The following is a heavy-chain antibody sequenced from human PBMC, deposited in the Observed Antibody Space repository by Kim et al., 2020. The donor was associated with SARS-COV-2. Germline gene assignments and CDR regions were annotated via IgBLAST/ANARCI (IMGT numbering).Heavy chain of an antibody. D-gene: IGHD1-1*01. Sequence: GGSLRLSCAASGFTFTNNWMSWVRQAPGKGLEWVAKINEDGSETYYVNSVEARFTISRDNAKNSLYLQMDSLRVEDTATYYCARDRRYSLDYWGQGTRVTVSS. J-gene: IGHJ4*02. CDR3: ARDRRYSLDY. V-gene: IGHV3-7*01. CDR2: INEDGSET. CDR1: GFTFTNNW.